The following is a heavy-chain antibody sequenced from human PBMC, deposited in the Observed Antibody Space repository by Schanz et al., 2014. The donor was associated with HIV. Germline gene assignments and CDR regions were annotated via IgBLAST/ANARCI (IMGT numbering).Heavy chain of an antibody. D-gene: IGHD2-21*02. CDR3: ARGYCGADCSHFYYYGTDI. CDR2: IVPIFGTT. Sequence: QVQLVQSGAEVKKPGSSVKVSCKTFGGAFRIYAMSWVRQAPGQGLEWMGGIVPIFGTTNYAQRFQGRVSITADESTSTAYMELSGLRSQDTAVYYCARGYCGADCSHFYYYGTDIWGQGTLVTVSS. J-gene: IGHJ4*02. CDR1: GGAFRIYA. V-gene: IGHV1-69*01.